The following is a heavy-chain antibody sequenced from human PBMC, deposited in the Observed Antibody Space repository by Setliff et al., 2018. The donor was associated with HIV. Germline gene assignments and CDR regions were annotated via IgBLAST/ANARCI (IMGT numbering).Heavy chain of an antibody. V-gene: IGHV4-39*01. CDR1: GGSISSSSYY. D-gene: IGHD2-21*02. J-gene: IGHJ5*02. Sequence: SETLSLTCTVSGGSISSSSYYWGWIRQPPGKGLEWIGNIYYSGSTYYHPSLKSRVTISVDTSKNQFSLKLSSVTAADTAVYYCAGSIVVVTAAPLTWGQGTLVTVSS. CDR3: AGSIVVVTAAPLT. CDR2: IYYSGST.